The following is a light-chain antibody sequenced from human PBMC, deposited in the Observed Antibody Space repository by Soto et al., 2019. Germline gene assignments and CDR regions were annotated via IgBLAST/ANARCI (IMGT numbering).Light chain of an antibody. CDR1: SSNIGAGYD. CDR2: GNS. V-gene: IGLV1-40*01. Sequence: QSVLTQPPSVSGAPGQRVTISCTGSSSNIGAGYDVHWYQQLPGTAPKLLIYGNSNRPSGVPDRFSGSKSGTSASLAITGLQAEDEADYYCQSYDSSLRGEFGGGTKLPS. CDR3: QSYDSSLRGE. J-gene: IGLJ2*01.